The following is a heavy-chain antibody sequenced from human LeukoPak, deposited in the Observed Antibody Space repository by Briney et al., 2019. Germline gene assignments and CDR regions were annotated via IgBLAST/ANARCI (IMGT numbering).Heavy chain of an antibody. J-gene: IGHJ4*02. V-gene: IGHV3-9*01. Sequence: GRSLRLSCAASGFTFDDYAMHWVRHAPGKGLEWVSGISWNSGGIGYADSVKGRFTISRDNAKNSLYLQMNSLRADDTALYYCAKGKKMTVAGLFDYWGQGTLVTVSS. D-gene: IGHD6-19*01. CDR3: AKGKKMTVAGLFDY. CDR1: GFTFDDYA. CDR2: ISWNSGGI.